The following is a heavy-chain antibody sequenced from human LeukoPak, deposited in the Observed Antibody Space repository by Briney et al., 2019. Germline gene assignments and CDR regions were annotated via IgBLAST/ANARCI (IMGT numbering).Heavy chain of an antibody. CDR2: MNPNSGNT. J-gene: IGHJ5*02. V-gene: IGHV1-8*01. CDR1: GYTFTSYD. CDR3: ARAAVAEADWFDP. Sequence: ASVKVSCKASGYTFTSYDINWVRQAIGQGLEWMGWMNPNSGNTGYAQKFQGRVTMTRNTSISTAYMELSSLRSEDTAVYYCARAAVAEADWFDPWGQGTLVTVSS. D-gene: IGHD6-19*01.